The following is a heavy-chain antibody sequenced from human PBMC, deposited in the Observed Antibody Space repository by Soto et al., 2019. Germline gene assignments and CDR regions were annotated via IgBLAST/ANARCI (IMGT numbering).Heavy chain of an antibody. V-gene: IGHV1-18*01. CDR2: ISAYNGNT. CDR3: AEHGSPYYYYGMDV. J-gene: IGHJ6*02. CDR1: GYTFTSYG. Sequence: GASVKVSCKASGYTFTSYGISWVRQAPGQGLEWMGWISAYNGNTNYAQKLQGRVTMTTDTSTSTAYMELRSLRSEDTAVYYCAEHGSPYYYYGMDVWGQGTTVTVSS. D-gene: IGHD3-10*01.